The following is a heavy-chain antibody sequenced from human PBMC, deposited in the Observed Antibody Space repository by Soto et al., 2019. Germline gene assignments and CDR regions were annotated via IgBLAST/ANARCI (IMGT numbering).Heavy chain of an antibody. Sequence: ASVEVSCKASGYTFTSYGISWVRQAPGQGLEWMGWISAYNGNTNYAQKLQGRVTMTTDTSTSTAYMELRSLRSDDTAVCYCARDPGVAAAGNYYYYYGMDVWGQGTTVTVSS. CDR3: ARDPGVAAAGNYYYYYGMDV. CDR1: GYTFTSYG. CDR2: ISAYNGNT. J-gene: IGHJ6*02. D-gene: IGHD6-13*01. V-gene: IGHV1-18*04.